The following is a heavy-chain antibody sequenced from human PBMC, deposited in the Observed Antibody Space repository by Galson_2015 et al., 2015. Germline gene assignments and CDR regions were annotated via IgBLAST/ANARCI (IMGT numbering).Heavy chain of an antibody. J-gene: IGHJ3*02. Sequence: SLRLSCAASGFTFSRYWMSWVRQAPGKGLEWVANINQGGSEKYYVDSVKGRFTISRDNAKNSLYLQMNSLRAEDTAVYYCATGYSSGWPENAFEMWGQGTMVTVSS. CDR2: INQGGSEK. CDR3: ATGYSSGWPENAFEM. V-gene: IGHV3-7*01. D-gene: IGHD6-19*01. CDR1: GFTFSRYW.